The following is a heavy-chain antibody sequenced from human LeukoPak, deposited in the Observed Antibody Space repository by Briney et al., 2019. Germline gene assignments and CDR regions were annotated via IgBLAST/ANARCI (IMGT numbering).Heavy chain of an antibody. V-gene: IGHV4-39*01. Sequence: SETLSLTCTVSGGSISSSSYYWGWLRQPPGMGLEWIGSIYYSGSTYYNPSLKSRVTISVDTSKNQFSLKLSSVTAADTAVYYCARRNYDSSGYASFDYWGQGTLVTVSS. CDR2: IYYSGST. CDR3: ARRNYDSSGYASFDY. D-gene: IGHD3-22*01. J-gene: IGHJ4*02. CDR1: GGSISSSSYY.